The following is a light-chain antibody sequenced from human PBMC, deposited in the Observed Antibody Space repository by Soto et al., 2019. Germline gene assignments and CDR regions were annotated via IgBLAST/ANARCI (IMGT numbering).Light chain of an antibody. Sequence: EVVLTQSPATLSLSPGERATLSCRASQSVSSYLAWYQQKPGQAPGLLIYDASNRATGIPARFSGSGSGTDFTLTISSLEPEDFAVSYCQQRSNWPQTFGQGTKV. CDR3: QQRSNWPQT. V-gene: IGKV3-11*01. CDR2: DAS. CDR1: QSVSSY. J-gene: IGKJ1*01.